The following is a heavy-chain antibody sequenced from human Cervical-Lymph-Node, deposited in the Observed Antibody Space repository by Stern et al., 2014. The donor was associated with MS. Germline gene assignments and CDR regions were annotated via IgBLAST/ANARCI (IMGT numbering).Heavy chain of an antibody. V-gene: IGHV4-59*01. CDR1: GGSIINYY. CDR3: ARDSSDTWHGPIDA. Sequence: VQLVESGPGLVKPSETLSLTCTVSGGSIINYYWSWIRQTPGKGLEWIGYIYYTGRTNYNPSLKSRVTISVDTSKNQLSLMLRSLTAADTAVYYCARDSSDTWHGPIDAWGQGTQVIVSS. D-gene: IGHD2-2*01. CDR2: IYYTGRT. J-gene: IGHJ5*02.